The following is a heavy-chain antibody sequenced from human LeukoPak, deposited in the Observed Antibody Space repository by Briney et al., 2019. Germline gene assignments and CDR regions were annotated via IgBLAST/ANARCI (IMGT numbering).Heavy chain of an antibody. J-gene: IGHJ4*02. CDR2: ISYTGTYI. V-gene: IGHV3-21*04. Sequence: GGSLRLSCAASGFTFSSYAMNWVRQAPGKGLEWVSSISYTGTYIYYADSVKGRFTISRDNAQNSLYLQMNSLRAEDTAIYYCVRDRGTYRPIDYWGQGTLVTVSS. CDR1: GFTFSSYA. CDR3: VRDRGTYRPIDY. D-gene: IGHD1-26*01.